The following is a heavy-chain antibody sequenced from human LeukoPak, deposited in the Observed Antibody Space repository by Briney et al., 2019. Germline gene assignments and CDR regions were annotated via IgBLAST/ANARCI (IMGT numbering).Heavy chain of an antibody. CDR1: GFTFSSYG. Sequence: GRSLRLSCAASGFTFSSYGMHWVRQAPGKGPEWVAVISYDGSNKYYADSVKGRFTISRDNSKNTLYLQMNSLRAEDTAVYYCAKDRDSYYYYGMDVWGQGTTVTVSS. V-gene: IGHV3-30*18. J-gene: IGHJ6*02. CDR3: AKDRDSYYYYGMDV. D-gene: IGHD3/OR15-3a*01. CDR2: ISYDGSNK.